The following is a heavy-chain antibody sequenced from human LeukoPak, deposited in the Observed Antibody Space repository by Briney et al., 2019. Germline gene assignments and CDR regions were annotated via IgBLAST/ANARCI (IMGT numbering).Heavy chain of an antibody. CDR2: INHSGST. CDR3: ARDHCSGGSCYRTKGLYYYMDV. V-gene: IGHV4-34*01. CDR1: GGSFSGYY. Sequence: SETLSLTCAVYGGSFSGYYWSWIRQPPGKGLEWIGEINHSGSTNYNPSLKSRVTISVDTSKNQFSLKLSSVTAADTAVYYCARDHCSGGSCYRTKGLYYYMDVWGKGTTVTVSS. D-gene: IGHD2-15*01. J-gene: IGHJ6*03.